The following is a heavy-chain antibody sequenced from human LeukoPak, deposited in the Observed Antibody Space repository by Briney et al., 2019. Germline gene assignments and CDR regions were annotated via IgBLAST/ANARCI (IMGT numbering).Heavy chain of an antibody. CDR3: AKDVDGYNRITHLFDY. V-gene: IGHV3-30*18. D-gene: IGHD5-24*01. J-gene: IGHJ4*02. CDR2: ISYDGSNK. CDR1: GFTFSSYG. Sequence: PGRSLRLSCAASGFTFSSYGMHWVRQAPGKGLEWVAVISYDGSNKYYADSVKGRFTISRDNSKNTLYLQMNSLRAEDTAVYYCAKDVDGYNRITHLFDYWGQGTLVTVSS.